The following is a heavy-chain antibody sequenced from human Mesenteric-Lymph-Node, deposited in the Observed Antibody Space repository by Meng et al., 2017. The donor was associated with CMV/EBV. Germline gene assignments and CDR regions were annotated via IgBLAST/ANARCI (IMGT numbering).Heavy chain of an antibody. Sequence: GESLRLSCAASGFPLRSYTMHWVRQAPGKGLEWVAFISYDGSNKYYADSVKGRFAISRDNSRNTLYLQMNSLRPEDTAVYFCARDDSFVVITTGFDSWGQGTLVTVSS. J-gene: IGHJ4*02. D-gene: IGHD3-22*01. CDR1: GFPLRSYT. CDR3: ARDDSFVVITTGFDS. V-gene: IGHV3-30*09. CDR2: ISYDGSNK.